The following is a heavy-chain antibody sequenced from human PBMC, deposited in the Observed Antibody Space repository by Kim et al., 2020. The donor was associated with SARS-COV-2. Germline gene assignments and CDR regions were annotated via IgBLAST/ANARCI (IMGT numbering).Heavy chain of an antibody. Sequence: SQTLSLTCAISGDSVSSNSAVWNWISQSPSRGLEWLGRTYYRSKWYNDYAVSVKSRITINPDTSKNQFFLHLNSVTPEDTAVYYCARGPVTKPIYYWSQGTLNTVST. CDR3: ARGPVTKPIYY. CDR1: GDSVSSNSAV. D-gene: IGHD3-3*01. V-gene: IGHV6-1*01. CDR2: TYYRSKWYN. J-gene: IGHJ4*02.